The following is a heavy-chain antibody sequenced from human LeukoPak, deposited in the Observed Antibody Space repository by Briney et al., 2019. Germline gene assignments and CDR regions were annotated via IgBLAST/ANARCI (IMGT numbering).Heavy chain of an antibody. J-gene: IGHJ5*02. CDR1: GFTFSSYS. Sequence: GGSLRLSCAASGFTFSSYSMNWVRQAPGKGLEWVSSISSSSSYIYYADSVKGRFTISRDNAKNSLYLQMNSLRAEDTAVYYCARASYGGSGRLNNWSDPWGQGTLVTVSS. CDR3: ARASYGGSGRLNNWSDP. V-gene: IGHV3-21*01. CDR2: ISSSSSYI. D-gene: IGHD4-23*01.